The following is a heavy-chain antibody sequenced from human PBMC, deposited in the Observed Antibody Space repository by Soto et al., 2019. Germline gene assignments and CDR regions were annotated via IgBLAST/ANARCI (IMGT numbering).Heavy chain of an antibody. CDR1: GYTFSGYG. V-gene: IGHV1-18*04. D-gene: IGHD3-10*01. CDR3: ARDSRSRPESYSY. J-gene: IGHJ4*02. Sequence: GASVKVSCKASGYTFSGYGISWVRQAPVQGLEWMGWISVYNGNTKYAQKLQGRVTMTTDTSTSTAYMELRSLRADDTAGYYCARDSRSRPESYSYWGQGTMLTVSS. CDR2: ISVYNGNT.